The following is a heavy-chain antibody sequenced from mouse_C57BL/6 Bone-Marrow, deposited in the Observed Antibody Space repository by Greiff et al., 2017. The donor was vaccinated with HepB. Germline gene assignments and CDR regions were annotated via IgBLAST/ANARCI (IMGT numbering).Heavy chain of an antibody. V-gene: IGHV1-69*01. D-gene: IGHD2-12*01. CDR2: IDPSDSYT. Sequence: VQLQQSGAELVMPGASVKLSCKASGYTFTSYWMHWVKQRPGQGLEWIGEIDPSDSYTNYNQKFKGKSTLTVDKSSSTAYMQLSSLTSEDSAVYYCARLRREYYYAMDYWGQGTSVTVSS. J-gene: IGHJ4*01. CDR3: ARLRREYYYAMDY. CDR1: GYTFTSYW.